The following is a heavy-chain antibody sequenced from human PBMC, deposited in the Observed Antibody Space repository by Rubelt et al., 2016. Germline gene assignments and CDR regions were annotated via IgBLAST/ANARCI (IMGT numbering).Heavy chain of an antibody. CDR3: AKAAHCSSTTCHVHGMDV. J-gene: IGHJ6*02. CDR1: GFTFRSYG. V-gene: IGHV3-33*06. D-gene: IGHD2-2*01. CDR2: VWNDGSKK. Sequence: QPGRSLRLSCAASGFTFRSYGMHWVRQAPGKGLEWVAIVWNDGSKKYYVDSVKGRFTISKDNAKKTLYLQMNSLRAEDTAVYYCAKAAHCSSTTCHVHGMDVWGQGTTVTVSS.